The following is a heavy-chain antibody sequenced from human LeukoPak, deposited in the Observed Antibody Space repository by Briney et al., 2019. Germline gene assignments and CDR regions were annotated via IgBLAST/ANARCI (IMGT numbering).Heavy chain of an antibody. CDR2: LYYSGNT. CDR1: GGSVSSGSYY. CDR3: ARDHDSSGYINSDWFDP. J-gene: IGHJ5*02. Sequence: PSETLSLTCTVSGGSVSSGSYYWGWIRQPPGKGLEWIGTLYYSGNTYYNPSLKSRVTISVDTSKNQFSLKLSSVTAADTAVYYCARDHDSSGYINSDWFDPWGQGTLVTVSS. D-gene: IGHD3-22*01. V-gene: IGHV4-39*02.